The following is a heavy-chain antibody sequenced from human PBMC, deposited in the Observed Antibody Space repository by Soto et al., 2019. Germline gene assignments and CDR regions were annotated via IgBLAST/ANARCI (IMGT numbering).Heavy chain of an antibody. CDR3: ARDLGGWPDF. J-gene: IGHJ4*02. CDR2: INAGNGNT. Sequence: QVQLVQSGAEVKKPGASVKVSCKASGYTFTSYAMHWVRQAPGQRLEWMGWINAGNGNTKYSQKFQDRVTITRDTSASTADMELSSLRSEDTAVYYCARDLGGWPDFCGQGTLVTVSS. V-gene: IGHV1-3*01. D-gene: IGHD2-15*01. CDR1: GYTFTSYA.